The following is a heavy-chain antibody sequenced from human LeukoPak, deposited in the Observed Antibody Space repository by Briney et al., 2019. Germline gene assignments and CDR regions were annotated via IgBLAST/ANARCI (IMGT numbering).Heavy chain of an antibody. J-gene: IGHJ5*02. CDR2: IYDSGGT. Sequence: SETLSLTCSVSGGSISSSYNFWGWLPQPPGKGLEWIENIYDSGGTYYNPPLKSRVTFSVDTSKNQFSLKLRSVMAAETAVYYCAGKGPTGSYDWFDPWGQGILVTVSS. CDR1: GGSISSSYNF. D-gene: IGHD1-26*01. CDR3: AGKGPTGSYDWFDP. V-gene: IGHV4-39*07.